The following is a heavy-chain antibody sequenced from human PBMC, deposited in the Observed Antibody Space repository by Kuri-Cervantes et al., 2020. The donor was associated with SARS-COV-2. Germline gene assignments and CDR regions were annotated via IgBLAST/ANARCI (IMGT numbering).Heavy chain of an antibody. D-gene: IGHD3-9*01. J-gene: IGHJ6*02. V-gene: IGHV3-23*01. CDR2: ISGSGGST. CDR3: AKGVAFDGYYYYYGMDV. CDR1: GFTFSSYA. Sequence: GESLKISCAASGFTFSSYAMSWVRQAPGKGLEWVSAISGSGGSTYYADSVKGRFTISRDNSKNTLYLQMSSLRAEDTAVYYCAKGVAFDGYYYYYGMDVWGQGTTVTVSS.